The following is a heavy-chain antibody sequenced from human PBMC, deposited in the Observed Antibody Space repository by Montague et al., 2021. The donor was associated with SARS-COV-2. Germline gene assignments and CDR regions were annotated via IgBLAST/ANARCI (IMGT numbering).Heavy chain of an antibody. Sequence: SETLSLTCTVSGGSISSSSYYWGWIRQPPGKGLEWIGSIYYSGSTDYNPSLKSRVTISVDTSKNQFSLKLSSVTAADTAVYYCARLGYYYDGSGMADYWGQGTLVTVSS. D-gene: IGHD3-22*01. J-gene: IGHJ4*02. CDR1: GGSISSSSYY. V-gene: IGHV4-39*01. CDR2: IYYSGST. CDR3: ARLGYYYDGSGMADY.